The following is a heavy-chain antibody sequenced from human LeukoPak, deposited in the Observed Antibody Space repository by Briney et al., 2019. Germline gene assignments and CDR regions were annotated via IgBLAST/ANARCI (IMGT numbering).Heavy chain of an antibody. V-gene: IGHV5-51*01. J-gene: IGHJ4*02. CDR2: IYPGDSDT. D-gene: IGHD5-18*01. CDR3: AGVPSNTAMEYYYFDY. Sequence: GESLKISCKGSGYSFTSYWIGWVRQMPGKGLEWMGIIYPGDSDTRYSPSFQGQVTISADKSISTAYLQWSSLKASDTAMYYCAGVPSNTAMEYYYFDYWGQGTLVTVSS. CDR1: GYSFTSYW.